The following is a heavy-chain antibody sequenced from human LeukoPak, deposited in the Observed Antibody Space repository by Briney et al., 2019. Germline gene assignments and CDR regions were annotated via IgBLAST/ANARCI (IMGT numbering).Heavy chain of an antibody. V-gene: IGHV3-21*01. J-gene: IGHJ4*02. Sequence: GGSLRLSCAASGFTFSSYAMNWVRQAPGKGLEWVSSISSSSSYIYYADSVKGRFTISRDNAKNSLYLQMNSLRVEDTAVYYCARDHYDILTGYYNGFDYWGQGTLVTVSS. CDR1: GFTFSSYA. CDR3: ARDHYDILTGYYNGFDY. CDR2: ISSSSSYI. D-gene: IGHD3-9*01.